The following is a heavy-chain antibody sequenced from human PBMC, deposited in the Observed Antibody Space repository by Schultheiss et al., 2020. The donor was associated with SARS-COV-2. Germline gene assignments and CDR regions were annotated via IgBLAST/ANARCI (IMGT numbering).Heavy chain of an antibody. CDR3: AKELGIVPAAIHLDY. CDR1: GGSFSGYY. V-gene: IGHV4-34*01. D-gene: IGHD2-2*02. J-gene: IGHJ4*02. CDR2: INHSGST. Sequence: SETLSLTCAVYGGSFSGYYWSWIRQPPGKGLEWIGEINHSGSTNYNPSLKSRVTISVDTSKNQFSLKLSSVTAADTAVYYCAKELGIVPAAIHLDYWGQGTLVTVSS.